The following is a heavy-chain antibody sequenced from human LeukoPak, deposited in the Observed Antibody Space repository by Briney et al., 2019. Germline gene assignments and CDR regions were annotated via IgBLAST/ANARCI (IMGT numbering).Heavy chain of an antibody. CDR2: IYSSGNT. CDR3: AREGGNSYGSWYYDL. D-gene: IGHD5-18*01. J-gene: IGHJ2*01. V-gene: IGHV4-4*07. CDR1: GDSLSRLY. Sequence: SETLSLTCTVSGDSLSRLYWSWIRQPAGKGLEWIGRIYSSGNTNYNPILQSRVTMSVDTSKNQFSLKLTSVTAADTAVYYCAREGGNSYGSWYYDLWGRGTQITVSS.